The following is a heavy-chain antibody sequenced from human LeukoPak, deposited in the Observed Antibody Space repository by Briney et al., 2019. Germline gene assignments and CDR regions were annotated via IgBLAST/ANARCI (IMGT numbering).Heavy chain of an antibody. CDR2: IIPIFGTA. CDR3: ARVAGRGYFDY. J-gene: IGHJ4*02. CDR1: GGTFSSYA. Sequence: ASVKVSCKASGGTFSSYAISWVRQAPGQGLEWMGGIIPIFGTANYAQEFQGRVTITTDESTSTAYMELSSLRSEDTAVYYCARVAGRGYFDYWGQGTLVTVSS. V-gene: IGHV1-69*05.